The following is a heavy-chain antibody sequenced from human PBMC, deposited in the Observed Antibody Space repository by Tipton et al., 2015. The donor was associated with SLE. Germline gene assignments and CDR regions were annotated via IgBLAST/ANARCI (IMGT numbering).Heavy chain of an antibody. J-gene: IGHJ6*02. CDR1: GGSISSSSYY. CDR2: IYYSGNT. CDR3: AGGVAAYGMDV. Sequence: TLSLTCTISGGSISSSSYYWGWIRQPPGKGLEWIGSIYYSGNTNYSPSLKSRVTISIDTSKNQFSLNLSSLTAADTAVYYCAGGVAAYGMDVWGQGTTVIVSS. D-gene: IGHD6-13*01. V-gene: IGHV4-39*07.